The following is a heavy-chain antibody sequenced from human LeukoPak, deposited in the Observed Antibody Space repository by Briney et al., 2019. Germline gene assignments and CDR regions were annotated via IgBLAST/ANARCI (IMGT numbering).Heavy chain of an antibody. CDR3: ARPDDSESFYRANHY. CDR1: GFCFNTYP. J-gene: IGHJ4*02. V-gene: IGHV3-30*04. CDR2: ISNDGSNK. D-gene: IGHD3-10*01. Sequence: GGSLRLSCAASGFCFNTYPMHWVRQAPGKGLEWVAVISNDGSNKYYADSVKGRFTISRDNSNNTLSLQMNGLRVEDTAVYYCARPDDSESFYRANHYWGRGTLVTVS.